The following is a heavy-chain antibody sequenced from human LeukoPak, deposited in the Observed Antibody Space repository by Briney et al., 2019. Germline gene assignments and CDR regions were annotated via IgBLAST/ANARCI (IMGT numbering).Heavy chain of an antibody. D-gene: IGHD2-15*01. Sequence: PGGSLRLSCAASGFTFSAYYMSWIRQAPGKGLEWVSYISGSGSTIYYADSVKGRFTISRDNAKKSLYLQMNSLRAEDTAVYYCARGGPLGHCSGGNCLNWFGPWGQGTLVTVSS. V-gene: IGHV3-11*01. J-gene: IGHJ5*02. CDR3: ARGGPLGHCSGGNCLNWFGP. CDR1: GFTFSAYY. CDR2: ISGSGSTI.